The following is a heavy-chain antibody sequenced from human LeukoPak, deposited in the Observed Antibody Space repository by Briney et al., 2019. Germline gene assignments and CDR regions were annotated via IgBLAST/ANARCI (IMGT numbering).Heavy chain of an antibody. J-gene: IGHJ4*02. V-gene: IGHV3-15*01. CDR3: TTYSNGWYAY. CDR2: IKSNTDGGTT. CDR1: GFTFSRYA. Sequence: TAGGSLRLSCVASGFTFSRYAMSWVRQAPGKGLEWVGRIKSNTDGGTTDYAAPVKGRFTISRDDSKDTLYLQMNSLKTEDTALYYCTTYSNGWYAYWGQGTLVTVSS. D-gene: IGHD6-19*01.